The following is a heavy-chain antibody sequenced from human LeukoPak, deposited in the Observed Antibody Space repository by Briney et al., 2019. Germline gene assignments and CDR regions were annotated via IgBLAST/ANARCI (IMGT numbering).Heavy chain of an antibody. CDR1: GGSISSGGYS. Sequence: SETLSLTCTVSGGSISSGGYSWIWIRQPPGKGLEWIGYISHSGNTNYNPSLKSRVTISVDRSKNQFSLNLSSVTAADTAVYYCARISGIAARPDWFDPWGQGTLVTVSS. V-gene: IGHV4-30-2*01. CDR2: ISHSGNT. J-gene: IGHJ5*02. D-gene: IGHD6-6*01. CDR3: ARISGIAARPDWFDP.